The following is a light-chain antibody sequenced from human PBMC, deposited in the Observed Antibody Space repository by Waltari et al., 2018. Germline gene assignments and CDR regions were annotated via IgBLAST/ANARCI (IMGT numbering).Light chain of an antibody. Sequence: DIQMTQSPSSLSASVGDRVTITCRASQGIRNWLAWYQQKPGKAPKLLIYRASNLETGVPSRFSGSGSGTDFTLIISSLQPEDFATYYCQQHDNSPFTFGPGTKLDIK. J-gene: IGKJ3*01. CDR2: RAS. V-gene: IGKV1-33*01. CDR3: QQHDNSPFT. CDR1: QGIRNW.